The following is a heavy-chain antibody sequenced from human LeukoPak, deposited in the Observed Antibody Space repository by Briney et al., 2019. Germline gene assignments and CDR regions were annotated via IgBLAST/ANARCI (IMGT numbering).Heavy chain of an antibody. Sequence: SETLSLTCTVSGGSISSYYWSWIRQPPGKGLEWIGYIYYSGSTNYNPSLKSRVTISVDTSKNQFSLKLSSVTAADTAVYYCARSGIAAYATDHWGQGSLVTVSS. D-gene: IGHD6-13*01. V-gene: IGHV4-59*12. CDR2: IYYSGST. J-gene: IGHJ5*02. CDR3: ARSGIAAYATDH. CDR1: GGSISSYY.